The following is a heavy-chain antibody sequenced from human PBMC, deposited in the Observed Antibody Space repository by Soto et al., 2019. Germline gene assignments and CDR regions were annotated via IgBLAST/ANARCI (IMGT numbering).Heavy chain of an antibody. V-gene: IGHV1-2*04. CDR2: INPNSGGT. J-gene: IGHJ6*02. Sequence: QVQLVQSGAEVKKPGASVKVSCKASGYTFTGYYMHWVRQAPGQGLECMGWINPNSGGTNSAQKFQGWVTMPRDTSISTAYMELSRLRSDDTAVYYCARPGGYCSSTSCDRCDYGMDVWGQGTTVTVSS. CDR1: GYTFTGYY. CDR3: ARPGGYCSSTSCDRCDYGMDV. D-gene: IGHD2-2*01.